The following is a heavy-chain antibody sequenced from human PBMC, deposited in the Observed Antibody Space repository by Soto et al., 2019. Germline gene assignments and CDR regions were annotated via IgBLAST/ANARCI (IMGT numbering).Heavy chain of an antibody. CDR2: IRGADGRT. CDR3: VKGAWCDD. Sequence: EVQLLESGGGLVQPGGSLRLSCAASGFTFNTFDMTWVRQAPGKGLEWVSVIRGADGRTYYADFLKGRFTISRVNSKNTLFLQVTSLRVEDTAVYYCVKGAWCDDWGQGTLVTVSS. J-gene: IGHJ4*02. V-gene: IGHV3-23*01. CDR1: GFTFNTFD. D-gene: IGHD6-19*01.